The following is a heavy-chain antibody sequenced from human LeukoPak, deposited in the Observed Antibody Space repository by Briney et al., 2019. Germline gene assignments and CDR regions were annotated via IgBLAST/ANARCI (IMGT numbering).Heavy chain of an antibody. D-gene: IGHD1-20*01. Sequence: SETLSLTCTVSGYSISSGYYWGWIRQPPGKGLEWIGSICYSGSTYYNPSLKSPVTMSVDTSKNQFSLKLSSVTAADTAVYYCARVRYNWNRDFDYWGQGTLVTVSS. CDR1: GYSISSGYY. CDR3: ARVRYNWNRDFDY. J-gene: IGHJ4*02. V-gene: IGHV4-38-2*02. CDR2: ICYSGST.